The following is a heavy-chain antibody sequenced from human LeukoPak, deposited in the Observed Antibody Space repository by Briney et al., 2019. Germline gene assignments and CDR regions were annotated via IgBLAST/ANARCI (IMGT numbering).Heavy chain of an antibody. J-gene: IGHJ4*02. Sequence: GGSLRLSCAASGFTVSSNFMSWVRQAPGKGLEWVSVIYSGGSTYYADSVKGRFTISRDNSKNTLYLQMNSLRAKDTAVYYCASVLTGYYDYFDYWGQGTLVTVSS. CDR1: GFTVSSNF. V-gene: IGHV3-53*01. CDR3: ASVLTGYYDYFDY. CDR2: IYSGGST. D-gene: IGHD3-9*01.